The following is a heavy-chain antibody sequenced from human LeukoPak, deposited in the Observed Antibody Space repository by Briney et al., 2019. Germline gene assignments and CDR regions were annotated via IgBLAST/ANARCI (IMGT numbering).Heavy chain of an antibody. Sequence: SETLSLTCTVSGGSTTGYYWTWIRQPAGKGLEWIGRIYSGGSTSYNPPLKSRVTMSVDTSKNQFSLKLSSVTAADTAVYYCATGRDADSARGYYDMDVWGQGTTVTVSS. V-gene: IGHV4-4*07. CDR2: IYSGGST. J-gene: IGHJ6*02. D-gene: IGHD5-24*01. CDR1: GGSTTGYY. CDR3: ATGRDADSARGYYDMDV.